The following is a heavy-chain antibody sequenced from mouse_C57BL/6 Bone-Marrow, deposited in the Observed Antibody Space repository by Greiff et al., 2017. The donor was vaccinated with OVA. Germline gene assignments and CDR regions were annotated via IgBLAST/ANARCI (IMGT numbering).Heavy chain of an antibody. V-gene: IGHV14-4*01. CDR2: IDPENGDT. Sequence: VQLQQSGAELVRPGASVKLSCTASGFNIKDDYMHWVKQRPEQGLEWIGWIDPENGDTEYASKFQGKATITADTSSNTAYLQLSSLTSEDTAVYYCATEGLGIDYWGQGTLVTVSA. CDR3: ATEGLGIDY. D-gene: IGHD4-1*01. CDR1: GFNIKDDY. J-gene: IGHJ3*01.